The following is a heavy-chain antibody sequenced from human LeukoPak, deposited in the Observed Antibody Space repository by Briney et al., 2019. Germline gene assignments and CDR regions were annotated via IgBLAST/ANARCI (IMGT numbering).Heavy chain of an antibody. CDR3: ARQLGGEGCSSTSCSAEYYFDY. D-gene: IGHD2-2*01. V-gene: IGHV5-10-1*01. J-gene: IGHJ4*02. CDR1: GYSFTSYW. CDR2: IDPSDSYT. Sequence: GESLKISCKGFGYSFTSYWISWVRQMPGKGLEWMGRIDPSDSYTNYSPSFQGHVTISADKSISTAYLQWSSLKASDTAMYYCARQLGGEGCSSTSCSAEYYFDYWGQGTLVTVSS.